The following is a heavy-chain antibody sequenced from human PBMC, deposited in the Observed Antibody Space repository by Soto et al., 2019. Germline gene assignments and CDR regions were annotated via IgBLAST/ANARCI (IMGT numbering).Heavy chain of an antibody. CDR1: SGSISSYY. Sequence: SETLSLTFTVSSGSISSYYWSWIRQPPGKGLEWIGYIYYSGNTNYNPSLKSRVTISVDTSKNQFSLNLSSVTAADTAVYYCASSGSYFDYWGQGTLVTVSS. CDR3: ASSGSYFDY. D-gene: IGHD1-26*01. CDR2: IYYSGNT. V-gene: IGHV4-59*01. J-gene: IGHJ4*02.